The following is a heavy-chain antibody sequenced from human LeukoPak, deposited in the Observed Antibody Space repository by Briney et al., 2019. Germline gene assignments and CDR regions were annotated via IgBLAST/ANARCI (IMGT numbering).Heavy chain of an antibody. D-gene: IGHD1-7*01. Sequence: DPGGSLRLSCAASGFTFDDYAMHWVRHPPGKGLEWVSAINWNSGNIAYADSVKGRFTISRDNAKNSLYLQMNSLRAEDTALYYCASSADWNSNWSFDYWGQGTLVTVSS. CDR1: GFTFDDYA. V-gene: IGHV3-9*01. CDR2: INWNSGNI. CDR3: ASSADWNSNWSFDY. J-gene: IGHJ4*02.